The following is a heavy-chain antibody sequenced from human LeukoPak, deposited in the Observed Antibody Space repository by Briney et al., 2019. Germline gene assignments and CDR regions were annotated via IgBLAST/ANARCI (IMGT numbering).Heavy chain of an antibody. V-gene: IGHV1-18*01. CDR2: ISAYNGNT. CDR3: AREGTWFDP. D-gene: IGHD1-1*01. CDR1: GGTLSSYA. Sequence: ASVKVSCKXSGGTLSSYAISWVRQSPGQGLEWMGWISAYNGNTNYAQKLQGRVTMTTDTSTSTAYMELRSLRSDDTAVYYCAREGTWFDPWGQGTLVTVSS. J-gene: IGHJ5*02.